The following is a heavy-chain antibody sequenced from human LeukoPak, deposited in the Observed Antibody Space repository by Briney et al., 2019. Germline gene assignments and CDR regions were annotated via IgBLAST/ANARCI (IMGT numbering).Heavy chain of an antibody. V-gene: IGHV3-11*04. CDR3: ARIHDYDFWSGPYPQIDY. D-gene: IGHD3-3*01. CDR2: ISSSGSTI. Sequence: GGSLRLSCAASGFTFSDYYMSWIRQAPGKGLEWVSYISSSGSTIYYADSVKGRFTISRDNAKNSLYLQMNSLRAEDTAVYYCARIHDYDFWSGPYPQIDYWGQGTLVTVSS. J-gene: IGHJ4*02. CDR1: GFTFSDYY.